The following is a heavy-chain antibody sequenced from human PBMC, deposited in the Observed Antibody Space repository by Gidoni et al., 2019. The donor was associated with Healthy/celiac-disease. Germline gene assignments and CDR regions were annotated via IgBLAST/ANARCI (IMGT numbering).Heavy chain of an antibody. D-gene: IGHD3-22*01. CDR3: ARGRRGYYRD. CDR1: GGSFSGYY. J-gene: IGHJ4*02. CDR2: INHSGST. Sequence: QVQLQQWGAGLLKPSETLSLTCAVYGGSFSGYYWSWIRQPPGKGLEWIGEINHSGSTNYNPSLKSRVTISVDTSKNQFSLKLSSVTAADTAVYYCARGRRGYYRDWGQGTLVTVSS. V-gene: IGHV4-34*01.